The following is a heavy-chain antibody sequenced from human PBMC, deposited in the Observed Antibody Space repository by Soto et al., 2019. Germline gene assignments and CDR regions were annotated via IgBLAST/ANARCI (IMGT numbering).Heavy chain of an antibody. Sequence: QVQLQQWGAGLLKPSETLSLTCAVYGGSFSGFYWSWIRQPPGKGLEWIGEIYDSGSTNYNPSLKSRVTKAVDTSKNQFSLKLSSVTAADTAVYYCARGRSKFVVTTSVPFDYWGQGTLVTVSS. CDR2: IYDSGST. CDR1: GGSFSGFY. CDR3: ARGRSKFVVTTSVPFDY. D-gene: IGHD3-22*01. V-gene: IGHV4-34*01. J-gene: IGHJ4*02.